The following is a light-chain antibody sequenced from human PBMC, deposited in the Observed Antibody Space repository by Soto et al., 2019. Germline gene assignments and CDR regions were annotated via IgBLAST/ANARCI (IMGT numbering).Light chain of an antibody. J-gene: IGKJ4*01. V-gene: IGKV3-20*01. CDR1: QSVSSSY. Sequence: EIVLTQSPGTMFLYPGERATLSCRASQSVSSSYLAWYQQKPGQAPRLISYGASRRATCIPDRFSGSGSVTDFSVTISRLESEDFAVYYCQQYGSSPPFTFGGRTKLEIK. CDR3: QQYGSSPPFT. CDR2: GAS.